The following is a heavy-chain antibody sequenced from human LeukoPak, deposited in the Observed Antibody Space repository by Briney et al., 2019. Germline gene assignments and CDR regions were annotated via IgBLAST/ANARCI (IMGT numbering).Heavy chain of an antibody. CDR3: ARQWLING. CDR2: IRADGITT. CDR1: GFTFSHYG. V-gene: IGHV3-23*01. Sequence: GGSLRLSCAASGFTFSHYGMNWVRQAPGKGLEWVSGIRADGITTYYADSVKGRFTISRDNSKNTLYLQMNSLRAEDTAVYYCARQWLINGWGQGILVTVSS. D-gene: IGHD6-19*01. J-gene: IGHJ4*02.